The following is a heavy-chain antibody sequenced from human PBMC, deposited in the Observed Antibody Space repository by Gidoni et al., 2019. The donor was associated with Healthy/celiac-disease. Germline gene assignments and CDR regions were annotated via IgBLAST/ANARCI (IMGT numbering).Heavy chain of an antibody. D-gene: IGHD5-18*01. CDR3: AKESYSYGPGSLDV. CDR1: GFTFSSYA. J-gene: IGHJ6*02. V-gene: IGHV3-23*01. Sequence: SGFTFSSYAMSWVRQAPGKGLEWVSAISGSGGSTYYADSVKGRFTISRDNSKNTLYLQMNSLRAEDTAVYYCAKESYSYGPGSLDVWGQGTTVTVSS. CDR2: ISGSGGST.